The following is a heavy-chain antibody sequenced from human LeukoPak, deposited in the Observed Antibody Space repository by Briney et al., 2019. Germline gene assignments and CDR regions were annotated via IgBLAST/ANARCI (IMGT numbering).Heavy chain of an antibody. J-gene: IGHJ6*03. CDR3: ASGSGSYRTPYYYMDV. CDR2: IYSGGST. Sequence: PGGSLRLSCAPSGFTVSSNYRSWVRQAPGKGLEWVSVIYSGGSTYYADSVKGRFTISRDNSKNTLYLQMNSLRAEDTAVYYCASGSGSYRTPYYYMDVWGTGTTVTVSS. CDR1: GFTVSSNY. D-gene: IGHD3-10*01. V-gene: IGHV3-53*01.